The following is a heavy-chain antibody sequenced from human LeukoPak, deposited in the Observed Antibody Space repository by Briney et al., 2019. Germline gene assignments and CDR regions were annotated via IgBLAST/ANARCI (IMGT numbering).Heavy chain of an antibody. CDR3: TRDQTPYY. CDR2: IRSKIYGGTP. Sequence: GRSLRLSCAASGFTFSNYVMHWVRQAPGKGLEWVGFIRSKIYGGTPEYAASVKGRFTISRDDSKGIAYLQMNSLKTEDTAVYYCTRDQTPYYWGQGTLVTVSS. CDR1: GFTFSNYV. V-gene: IGHV3-49*04. J-gene: IGHJ4*02.